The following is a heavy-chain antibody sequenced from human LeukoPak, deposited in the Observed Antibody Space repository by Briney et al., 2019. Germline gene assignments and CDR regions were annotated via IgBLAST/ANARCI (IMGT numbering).Heavy chain of an antibody. CDR3: ARVQAAEDY. J-gene: IGHJ4*02. Sequence: GRSLRLSCAASGFTFSSYWMSWVRQAPGKGLEWVANIKLDGSEEYYVDSVKGRFTISRDNAKNSLYLQMNSLRAEDTAVYYCARVQAAEDYWGQGTLVTVSS. D-gene: IGHD6-13*01. CDR2: IKLDGSEE. V-gene: IGHV3-7*01. CDR1: GFTFSSYW.